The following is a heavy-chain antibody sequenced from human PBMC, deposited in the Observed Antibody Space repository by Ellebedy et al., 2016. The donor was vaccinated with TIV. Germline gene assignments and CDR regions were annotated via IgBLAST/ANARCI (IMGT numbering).Heavy chain of an antibody. V-gene: IGHV3-74*01. CDR2: INSDGSST. CDR3: ARPTSGFDY. J-gene: IGHJ4*02. CDR1: GFTFSSYW. Sequence: PGGSLRLSCAASGFTFSSYWMHWVRQAPGKGLVWVSRINSDGSSTSYADSVKGRFIISRDSATNSLYLQMNSLRAEDTAVYYCARPTSGFDYWGQGALATVSS. D-gene: IGHD5-24*01.